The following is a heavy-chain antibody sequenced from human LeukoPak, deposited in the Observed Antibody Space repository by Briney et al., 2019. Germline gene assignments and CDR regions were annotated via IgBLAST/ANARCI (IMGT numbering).Heavy chain of an antibody. J-gene: IGHJ4*02. CDR2: IYSGGST. CDR1: GFTVSSNY. D-gene: IGHD5-18*01. CDR3: ARDSGGERIQLWYFDY. Sequence: SGGSLRLSCAASGFTVSSNYMSLVRQAPGKGLEWVSVIYSGGSTYYADSVKGRFTISRDNSKNTLYLQMNSLRSEDTAVYYCARDSGGERIQLWYFDYWGQGTLVTVSS. V-gene: IGHV3-53*05.